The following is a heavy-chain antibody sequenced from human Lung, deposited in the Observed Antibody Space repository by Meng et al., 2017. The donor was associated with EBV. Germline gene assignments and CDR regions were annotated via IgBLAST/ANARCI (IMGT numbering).Heavy chain of an antibody. Sequence: QVPLQPAGPGLVKPSTTPSLTCVISGDSVSSRRDACTWIRQSPTRGLEWLERTYYRSKWYNAYAVFVKSRITITPDTSKNQFSLPLTSVTPEDTAVYYCARGATPVFDLWGRGTLVTVSS. CDR3: ARGATPVFDL. CDR2: TYYRSKWYN. V-gene: IGHV6-1*01. J-gene: IGHJ2*01. CDR1: GDSVSSRRDA.